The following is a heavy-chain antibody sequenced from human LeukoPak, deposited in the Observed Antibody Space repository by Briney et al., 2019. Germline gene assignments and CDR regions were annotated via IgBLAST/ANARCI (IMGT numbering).Heavy chain of an antibody. CDR3: AKTPRYCSGGSCYGGYFDY. J-gene: IGHJ4*02. Sequence: PGGSLRLSCAASGFTFSSYAISWVRQAPGKGLEWVSAISGSGGSTYYADSVKGRFTISRDNPKNTLYVQMNSLRAEDTAVYYCAKTPRYCSGGSCYGGYFDYWGQGTLVTVSS. CDR1: GFTFSSYA. CDR2: ISGSGGST. D-gene: IGHD2-15*01. V-gene: IGHV3-23*01.